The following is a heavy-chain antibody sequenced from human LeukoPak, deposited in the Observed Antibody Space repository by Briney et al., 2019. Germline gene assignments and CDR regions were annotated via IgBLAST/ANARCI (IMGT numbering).Heavy chain of an antibody. CDR1: GGSISSYY. CDR3: ARQNVAATSFDY. D-gene: IGHD2-15*01. V-gene: IGHV4-59*08. J-gene: IGHJ4*02. CDR2: IYYSGST. Sequence: SETLSLTCTVSGGSISSYYWSWIRQPPGKGLEWIGYIYYSGSTNYNPSLKSRVTISVDTSKNQSSLKLSSVTAADTAVYYCARQNVAATSFDYWGQGTLVTVSS.